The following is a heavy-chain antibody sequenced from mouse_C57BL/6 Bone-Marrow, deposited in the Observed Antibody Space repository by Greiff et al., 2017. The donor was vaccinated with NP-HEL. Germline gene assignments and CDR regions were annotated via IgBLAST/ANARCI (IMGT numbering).Heavy chain of an antibody. CDR2: IYPGDGDT. CDR1: GYAFSSSW. J-gene: IGHJ4*01. V-gene: IGHV1-82*01. CDR3: ARSRIYYYGSSRMGY. D-gene: IGHD1-1*01. Sequence: QVQLQQSGPELVKPGASVKISCKASGYAFSSSWMNWVKQRPGKGLEWIGRIYPGDGDTNYNGKFKGKATLTADKSSSTAYMQLSSLTSEDSAVYFCARSRIYYYGSSRMGYWGQGTSVTVSS.